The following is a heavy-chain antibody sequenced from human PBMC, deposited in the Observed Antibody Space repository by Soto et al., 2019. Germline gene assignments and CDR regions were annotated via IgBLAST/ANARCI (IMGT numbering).Heavy chain of an antibody. D-gene: IGHD6-13*01. CDR1: GGSISSGGYS. V-gene: IGHV4-30-2*01. CDR2: IYHSGST. J-gene: IGHJ4*02. CDR3: ASGQQLVRNY. Sequence: QLQLKESGSGLVKPSQTLSLTCAVSGGSISSGGYSWSWIRQPPGKGLEWIGYIYHSGSTYYNPSLKSRVTISEDRSKNQFSLKLSSVTAADTAVYYCASGQQLVRNYWGQGTLVTVSS.